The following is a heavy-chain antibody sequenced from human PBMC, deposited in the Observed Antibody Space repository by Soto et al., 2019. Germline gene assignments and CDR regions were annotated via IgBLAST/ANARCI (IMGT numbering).Heavy chain of an antibody. D-gene: IGHD2-2*03. Sequence: SETLSLTCAVSGGSISGSYYYWGWLRQSPGKGPEWIGSVFYTGFTSYNPSLESRVSVSVDTSKNQFSLKLSSVTAADTAVYYCARGRGGWIYYFDYWGQGTLVTVS. V-gene: IGHV4-39*07. J-gene: IGHJ4*02. CDR2: VFYTGFT. CDR3: ARGRGGWIYYFDY. CDR1: GGSISGSYYY.